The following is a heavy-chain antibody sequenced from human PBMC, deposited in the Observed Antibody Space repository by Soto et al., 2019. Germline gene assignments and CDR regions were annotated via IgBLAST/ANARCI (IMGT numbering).Heavy chain of an antibody. CDR1: GYTFSDYI. CDR3: ARDSLTYSSPFDY. CDR2: FSDYNGNT. V-gene: IGHV1-18*01. Sequence: QVQLVQSGAELKKPGASVKISCKASGYTFSDYIITWVRQAPGQGLEWMGWFSDYNGNTNYAQKFLGRVSMTTDTSTSTAYLELTSLTSVDTAVYYCARDSLTYSSPFDYWGQGTLITVSS. D-gene: IGHD6-13*01. J-gene: IGHJ4*01.